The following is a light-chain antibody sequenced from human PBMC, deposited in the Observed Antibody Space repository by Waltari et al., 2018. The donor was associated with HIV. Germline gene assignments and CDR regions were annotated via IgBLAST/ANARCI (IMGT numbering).Light chain of an antibody. J-gene: IGLJ1*01. V-gene: IGLV2-14*01. Sequence: QSALTQPASVSGSPGQSIAIACTGTTSDVGGYNYVSWFKQHPDEAPKRFIYDAIEGPSSISDRFSGAKSANTASLTISGLQPEDEADYYCSSFTSDFTFVFGTGTRVTVL. CDR3: SSFTSDFTFV. CDR1: TSDVGGYNY. CDR2: DAI.